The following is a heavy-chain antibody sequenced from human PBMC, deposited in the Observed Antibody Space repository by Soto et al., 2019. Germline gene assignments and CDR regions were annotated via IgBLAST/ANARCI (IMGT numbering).Heavy chain of an antibody. D-gene: IGHD4-17*01. Sequence: EVQLLESGGDLVQPGDSLRLSCAASGFTFSNCAMTWVRQAPGKGLEWVSTISDDAAGRYYADSVKGRFTISRDDSKKTLYLEMNSLGADDTAVYYCAERGGVVPVTSYYYYYMDVWGKGATVTVSS. J-gene: IGHJ6*03. CDR1: GFTFSNCA. CDR2: ISDDAAGR. CDR3: AERGGVVPVTSYYYYYMDV. V-gene: IGHV3-23*01.